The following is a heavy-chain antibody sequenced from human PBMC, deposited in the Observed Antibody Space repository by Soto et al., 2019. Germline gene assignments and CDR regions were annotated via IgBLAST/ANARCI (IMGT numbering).Heavy chain of an antibody. CDR3: ARDVLTAVAGSVNWFDP. CDR2: IWYDGIKK. J-gene: IGHJ5*02. Sequence: QVQLVESGGGVVQSGRSLTLSCAASGFSLRTYGMHWLRRAPGKGLEWVAFIWYDGIKKFYANSVKGRSTTSKDNSNNILYLQMSGLRVEDTAVYYCARDVLTAVAGSVNWFDPWGQGTLVTVSS. V-gene: IGHV3-33*01. D-gene: IGHD6-19*01. CDR1: GFSLRTYG.